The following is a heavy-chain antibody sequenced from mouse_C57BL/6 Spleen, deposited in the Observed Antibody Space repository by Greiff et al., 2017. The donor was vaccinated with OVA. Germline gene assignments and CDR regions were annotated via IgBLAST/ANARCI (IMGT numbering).Heavy chain of an antibody. V-gene: IGHV5-4*03. CDR1: GFTFSSYA. CDR3: ARGDDAMDY. CDR2: ISDGGSYT. J-gene: IGHJ4*01. D-gene: IGHD2-12*01. Sequence: EVKLVESGGGLVKPGGSLKLSCAASGFTFSSYAMSWVRQTPEKRLEWVATISDGGSYTYYPDNVKGRFTISRDNAKNNLYLQMSHLKSEDTAMYYCARGDDAMDYWGQGTSVTVSS.